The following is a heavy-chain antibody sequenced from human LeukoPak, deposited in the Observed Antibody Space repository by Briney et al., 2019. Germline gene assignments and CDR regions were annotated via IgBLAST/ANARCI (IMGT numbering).Heavy chain of an antibody. Sequence: GGSLRLSCAASGFTFSSYWMSWVRQAPGKGLEWVANIKQDGSESYSVDSVKGRFIISRDNAKNSLYLQMNSLRVEDTAVYYCARDWGHSYGTDWGQGTLVTVSS. CDR3: ARDWGHSYGTD. V-gene: IGHV3-7*01. J-gene: IGHJ4*02. CDR2: IKQDGSES. D-gene: IGHD5-18*01. CDR1: GFTFSSYW.